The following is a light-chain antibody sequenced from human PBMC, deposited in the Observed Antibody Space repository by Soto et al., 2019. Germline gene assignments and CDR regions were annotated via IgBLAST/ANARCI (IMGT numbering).Light chain of an antibody. Sequence: EIVVTQSPCTLSLSPGERAPLSCRASQSVSSIFLAWYQQTPGQAPRLLMYGASNRDTGIPERFSGTGSGTDFTLTISRLEPEDFAVYYCQQYGSSPYTFGLGTKLEIK. CDR1: QSVSSIF. J-gene: IGKJ2*01. V-gene: IGKV3-20*01. CDR2: GAS. CDR3: QQYGSSPYT.